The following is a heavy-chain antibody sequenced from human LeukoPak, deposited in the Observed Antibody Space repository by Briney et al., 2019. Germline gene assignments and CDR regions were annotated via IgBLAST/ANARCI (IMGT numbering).Heavy chain of an antibody. CDR2: ISGRTDGP. D-gene: IGHD4-23*01. CDR1: GFSFSSYS. V-gene: IGHV3-23*01. Sequence: GGSLRLSCAASGFSFSSYSMNWVRQAPGKGLEWVSTISGRTDGPYYADSVKGRFTSSRDNSKNTMYLQINNVRAEDTAVYYCAKDPLGYGGHYFDNWGQGTRVTVSS. CDR3: AKDPLGYGGHYFDN. J-gene: IGHJ4*02.